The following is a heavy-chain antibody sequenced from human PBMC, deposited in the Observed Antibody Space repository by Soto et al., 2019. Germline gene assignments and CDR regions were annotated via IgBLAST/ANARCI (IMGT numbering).Heavy chain of an antibody. D-gene: IGHD5-12*01. J-gene: IGHJ4*02. CDR1: GVSISSGGYY. CDR3: ARYRISGTWSKFDY. CDR2: IYYSGST. V-gene: IGHV4-31*03. Sequence: QVQLQESGPGLVKPSQTLSLTCTVSGVSISSGGYYWSWIRQHPGKGLQWIGNIYYSGSTNYNPSLKSRIIISLDTSKNPFSLKLSSVTAADTAVYFCARYRISGTWSKFDYWGQGTLVTVSS.